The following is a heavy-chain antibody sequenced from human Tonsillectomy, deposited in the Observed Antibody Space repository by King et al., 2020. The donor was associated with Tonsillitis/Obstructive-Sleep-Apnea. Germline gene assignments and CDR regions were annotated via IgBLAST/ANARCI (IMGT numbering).Heavy chain of an antibody. CDR1: GFTFSNNA. CDR3: AKSRDYYAMDV. CDR2: ISGSGGST. V-gene: IGHV3-23*04. D-gene: IGHD2-21*01. J-gene: IGHJ6*02. Sequence: VQLVESGGGLVQPGGSLRLSCAASGFTFSNNALGGFGRPPGKGRGGFSAISGSGGSTYYADSVKGRFTISRDNSKNTVYLQMNSLRAEDAAVYYCAKSRDYYAMDVWGQGTTVTVSS.